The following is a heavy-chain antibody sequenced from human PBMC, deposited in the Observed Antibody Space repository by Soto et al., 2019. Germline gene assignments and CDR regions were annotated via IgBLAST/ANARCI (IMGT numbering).Heavy chain of an antibody. Sequence: SETLSLTCAVYGGSFSGYYWRWIRQPPGKGLEWIGEINHSGSTNYNPSLKSRVTISIDTSKNQFSLKLSSVTAADTAVYYCARHSYSYGTNYFDYWGQGTLVTVS. J-gene: IGHJ4*02. CDR2: INHSGST. CDR1: GGSFSGYY. D-gene: IGHD5-18*01. CDR3: ARHSYSYGTNYFDY. V-gene: IGHV4-34*01.